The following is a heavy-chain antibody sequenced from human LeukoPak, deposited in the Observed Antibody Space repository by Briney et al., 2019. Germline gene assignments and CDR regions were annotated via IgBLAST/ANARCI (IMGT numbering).Heavy chain of an antibody. CDR2: ISGSGSST. V-gene: IGHV3-23*01. J-gene: IGHJ4*02. CDR3: AKRGGMYPAYYFDY. Sequence: GGSLRLSCAASGFTFSSYGMSWVRQAPGKGLEWVSAISGSGSSTYYADSMKGRFTISRDNSKNTLYLQMNSLRAEDTAVYCCAKRGGMYPAYYFDYWGQGTLVTVSS. CDR1: GFTFSSYG. D-gene: IGHD2-2*01.